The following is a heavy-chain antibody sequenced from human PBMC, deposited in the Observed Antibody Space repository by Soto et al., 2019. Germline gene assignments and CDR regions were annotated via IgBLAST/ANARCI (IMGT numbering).Heavy chain of an antibody. Sequence: QVQLVESGGGVVQPGRSLRLSCAASGFTFSGCGMHWVRQAPGKGLEWVAVIWYDGSNKYYADSVKGRFTISRDNSKNTLYLQINSLRTEDTAVYYCARVGYYDSSGYYPYYFDYWGQGTLVTVSS. CDR2: IWYDGSNK. J-gene: IGHJ4*02. CDR1: GFTFSGCG. CDR3: ARVGYYDSSGYYPYYFDY. D-gene: IGHD3-22*01. V-gene: IGHV3-33*01.